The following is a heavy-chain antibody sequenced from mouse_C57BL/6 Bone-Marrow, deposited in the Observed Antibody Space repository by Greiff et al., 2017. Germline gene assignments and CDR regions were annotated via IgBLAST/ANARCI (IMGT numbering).Heavy chain of an antibody. CDR3: AKKGGSSWYVDV. V-gene: IGHV2-4*01. Sequence: VMLVESGPGLVQPSQSLSITCTVSGFSLTGYGVHWVRQPPGKGLEWLGVIWSGGSTDYNAAFISRLSISKDNSKSQVFFKMNSLQADDTAIYYCAKKGGSSWYVDVWGTGTTVTVSS. J-gene: IGHJ1*03. CDR2: IWSGGST. CDR1: GFSLTGYG. D-gene: IGHD1-1*01.